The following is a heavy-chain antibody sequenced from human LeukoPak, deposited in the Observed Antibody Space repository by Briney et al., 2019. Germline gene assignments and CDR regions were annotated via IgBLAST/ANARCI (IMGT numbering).Heavy chain of an antibody. D-gene: IGHD2-2*01. Sequence: TSETLSLTCTVSGGSISSSSYYWGWIRQPPGKGLEWIGSIYYSGSTYYNPSLKSRVTISVDTSKNQFSLKLSSVTAADTAVYYCARGGRRSSTSCYFYWGQGTLVTVSS. CDR1: GGSISSSSYY. J-gene: IGHJ4*02. CDR3: ARGGRRSSTSCYFY. V-gene: IGHV4-39*07. CDR2: IYYSGST.